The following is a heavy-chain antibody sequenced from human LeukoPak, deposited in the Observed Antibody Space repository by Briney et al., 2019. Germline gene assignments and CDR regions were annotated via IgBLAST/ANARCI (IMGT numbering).Heavy chain of an antibody. J-gene: IGHJ6*02. V-gene: IGHV4-4*02. D-gene: IGHD3-16*01. Sequence: SETLSLTCAVSGGSISSSNWWSWVRQPPGKGLEWIGEIYHSGSTNYNPSLKSRVTISVDKSKNQFSLKLSSVTAADTAVYYCARDLGVGTFYYYGMDVWGQGTTVTVSS. CDR2: IYHSGST. CDR3: ARDLGVGTFYYYGMDV. CDR1: GGSISSSNW.